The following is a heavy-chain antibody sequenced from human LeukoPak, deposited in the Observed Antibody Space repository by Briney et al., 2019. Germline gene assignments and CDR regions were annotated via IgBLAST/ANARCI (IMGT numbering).Heavy chain of an antibody. V-gene: IGHV4-61*02. J-gene: IGHJ4*02. CDR1: GGSISSGSYY. CDR3: ARGPYDSLFYFDY. Sequence: SQTLSLTGTVSGGSISSGSYYWSWIRQPAGKGLEWIGRIYTSGSTNYNPSLKSRVTISVDTSKNQFSLKLSSVTAADTAVYYCARGPYDSLFYFDYWGQGTLVTVSS. CDR2: IYTSGST. D-gene: IGHD3-3*01.